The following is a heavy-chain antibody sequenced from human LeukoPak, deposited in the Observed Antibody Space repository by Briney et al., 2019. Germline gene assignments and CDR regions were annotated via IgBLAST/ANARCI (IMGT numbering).Heavy chain of an antibody. CDR2: INHRGST. CDR1: GGAFSGYY. CDR3: AGKAVAGPYFDY. V-gene: IGHV4-34*01. Sequence: PSVTLSLTCVVYGGAFSGYYWSWIRQPPGKGLEWIGEINHRGSTNYNPSLKSRVSISVDTSKNQFSLKLTSVTAADTAVYYCAGKAVAGPYFDYWGQGTLVTVSS. J-gene: IGHJ4*02. D-gene: IGHD6-19*01.